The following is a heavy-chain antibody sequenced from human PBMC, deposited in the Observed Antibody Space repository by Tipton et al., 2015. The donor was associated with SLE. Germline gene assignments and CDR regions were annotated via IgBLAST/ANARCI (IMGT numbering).Heavy chain of an antibody. V-gene: IGHV4-34*12. CDR3: ARTQYTFGGVIAPFDY. J-gene: IGHJ4*02. CDR1: GGSFSGYY. Sequence: TLSLTCAVYGGSFSGYYWGXXRQPPGKGLEWIGEIIHSGSTNYNPSLKSRVTISVDTSKNLFSLKLSSVTAADTAVYYCARTQYTFGGVIAPFDYWGQGPLVTVSS. CDR2: IIHSGST. D-gene: IGHD3-16*02.